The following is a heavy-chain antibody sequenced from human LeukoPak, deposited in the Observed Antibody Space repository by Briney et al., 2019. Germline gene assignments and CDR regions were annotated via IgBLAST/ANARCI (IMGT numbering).Heavy chain of an antibody. D-gene: IGHD3-9*01. V-gene: IGHV4-59*08. CDR3: ARHEARRDILTGYSLCDFDF. Sequence: PETLSLTGTVSGASTSSYYCGWIRQPPRKGLEWNGYIYYGGTTTYNPSLTTGAPLPVDTSKNQFAMKLSSVTAAVTAVYYCARHEARRDILTGYSLCDFDFWGQGPLVIVSS. J-gene: IGHJ4*02. CDR1: GASTSSYY. CDR2: IYYGGTT.